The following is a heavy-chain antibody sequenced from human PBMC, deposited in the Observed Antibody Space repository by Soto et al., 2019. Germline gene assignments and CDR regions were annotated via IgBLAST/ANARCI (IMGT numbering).Heavy chain of an antibody. D-gene: IGHD3-22*01. CDR1: GYSFTSYW. J-gene: IGHJ4*02. Sequence: PGESLKISCKGSGYSFTSYWIGWVRQMPGKGLKWMGIIYPGDSDTRYSPSFQGQVTISADKSISTAYLQWSSLKASDTAMYYCARQNYYDSSGYEPYFDYWGQGTLVTVSS. CDR2: IYPGDSDT. CDR3: ARQNYYDSSGYEPYFDY. V-gene: IGHV5-51*01.